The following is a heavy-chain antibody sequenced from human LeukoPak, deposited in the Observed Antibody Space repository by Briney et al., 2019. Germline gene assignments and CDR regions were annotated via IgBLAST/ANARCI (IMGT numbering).Heavy chain of an antibody. J-gene: IGHJ5*02. V-gene: IGHV4-59*12. D-gene: IGHD4-17*01. CDR3: ARGLDGDYGPWFDP. CDR1: GGSISSYY. CDR2: IYYSGST. Sequence: PSETLPLTCTVSGGSISSYYWSWIRQPPGKGLEWIGYIYYSGSTNYNPSLKSRVTISVDTSKNQFSLKLSSVTAADTAVYYCARGLDGDYGPWFDPWGQGTLVTVSS.